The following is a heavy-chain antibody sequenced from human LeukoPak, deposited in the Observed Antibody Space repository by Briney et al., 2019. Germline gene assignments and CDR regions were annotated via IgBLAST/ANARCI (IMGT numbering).Heavy chain of an antibody. CDR1: GGSISSGDYY. Sequence: PSETLSLTCTVSGGSISSGDYYWSWIRQPPGKGLEWIGYIYYSGSTYYNPSLKSRVTISVDTSKNQFSLKLSSVTAADTAVYYCARALGSGPYYYYGMDVWGQGTTVTVSS. V-gene: IGHV4-30-4*01. J-gene: IGHJ6*02. D-gene: IGHD3-10*01. CDR3: ARALGSGPYYYYGMDV. CDR2: IYYSGST.